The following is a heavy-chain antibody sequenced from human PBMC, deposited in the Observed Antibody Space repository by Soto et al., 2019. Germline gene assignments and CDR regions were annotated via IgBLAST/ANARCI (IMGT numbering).Heavy chain of an antibody. CDR1: GFTFSSYA. CDR2: ISGSGGST. J-gene: IGHJ4*02. CDR3: AKDGPTHLLWFGELSGTRDS. D-gene: IGHD3-10*01. V-gene: IGHV3-23*01. Sequence: EVQLLESGGGLVQPGGSLRLSCAASGFTFSSYAMSWVRQAPGKGLEWVSAISGSGGSTYYAASVKGRFTISRDNSKNTLYLQMNNLRAEDTAVYYCAKDGPTHLLWFGELSGTRDSWGQGTLVTVSS.